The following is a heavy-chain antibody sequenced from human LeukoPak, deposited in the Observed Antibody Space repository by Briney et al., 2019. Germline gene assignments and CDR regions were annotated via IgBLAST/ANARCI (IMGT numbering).Heavy chain of an antibody. Sequence: PGGSLRLSCAASGFTFSSYWMSWVRQAPGKGLEWVANIKQDGSEKYYVDSVKGRFTISRDNAKNSLYLQMNSLRAEDTAVYYCAKEQWDCSSTSCPFDYWGQGTLVTVSS. CDR2: IKQDGSEK. CDR3: AKEQWDCSSTSCPFDY. D-gene: IGHD2-2*01. J-gene: IGHJ4*02. V-gene: IGHV3-7*01. CDR1: GFTFSSYW.